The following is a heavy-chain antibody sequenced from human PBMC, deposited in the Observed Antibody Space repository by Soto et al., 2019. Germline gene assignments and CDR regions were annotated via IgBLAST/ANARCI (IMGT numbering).Heavy chain of an antibody. D-gene: IGHD4-4*01. J-gene: IGHJ4*02. Sequence: QVQLQESGPGLVKPSQTLSLTCTVSGASIRSGSYYWSWIRQLPGKGLEWIGYISNSGSTCYNPSLKSRVTISVDTSKNQFSLRVSSVTAADTAVYYCARAVYSNHVYWGQGTLVTVSS. CDR3: ARAVYSNHVY. CDR2: ISNSGST. V-gene: IGHV4-31*03. CDR1: GASIRSGSYY.